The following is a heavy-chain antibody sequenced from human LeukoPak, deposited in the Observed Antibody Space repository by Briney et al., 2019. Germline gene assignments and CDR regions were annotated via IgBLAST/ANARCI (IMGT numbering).Heavy chain of an antibody. CDR2: ISGSGRST. J-gene: IGHJ4*02. D-gene: IGHD2/OR15-2a*01. V-gene: IGHV3-23*01. Sequence: PGGSLRLSCAASGFTFSSYAMSWVRQAPGMGLEWVASISGSGRSTYYADSAKGRFTISRDNSKNTLYLQMNSLSAADTALYFCAKDRRSIVHNPNCDSGGRGTVVSVSS. CDR1: GFTFSSYA. CDR3: AKDRRSIVHNPNCDS.